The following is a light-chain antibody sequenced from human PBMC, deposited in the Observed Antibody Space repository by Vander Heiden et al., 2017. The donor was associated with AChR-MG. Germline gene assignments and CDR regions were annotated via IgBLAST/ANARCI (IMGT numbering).Light chain of an antibody. CDR3: QGRSSWRFT. CDR1: ESVNSL. V-gene: IGKV3-11*01. J-gene: IGKJ3*01. Sequence: EIVLTQSPASMSLSPGARATLSCRASESVNSLLAWYQQKPGQAPRLLIYDASHRATGIPPRFSGSGSGTDFTLTISSLEPEDFAVYYCQGRSSWRFTFGHGTKLEIK. CDR2: DAS.